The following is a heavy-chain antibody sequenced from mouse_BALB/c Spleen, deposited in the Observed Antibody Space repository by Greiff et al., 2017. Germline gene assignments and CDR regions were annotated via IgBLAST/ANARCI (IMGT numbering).Heavy chain of an antibody. CDR3: ARGYGNSTAWFAY. CDR1: GFTFSDYY. V-gene: IGHV5-4*02. Sequence: EVQVVESGGGLVKPGGSLKLSCAASGFTFSDYYMYWVRQTPEKRLEWVATISDGGSYTYYPDSVKGRFTISRDNAKNNLYLQMSSLKSEDTAMYYCARGYGNSTAWFAYWGQGTLVTVSA. D-gene: IGHD2-10*02. CDR2: ISDGGSYT. J-gene: IGHJ3*01.